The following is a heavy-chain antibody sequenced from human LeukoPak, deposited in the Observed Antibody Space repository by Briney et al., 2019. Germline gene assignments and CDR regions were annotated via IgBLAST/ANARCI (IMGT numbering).Heavy chain of an antibody. Sequence: SETLSLTCAVSGGSISSGGYYWSWIRQYPGKGLEWIGYIYYSGSTNYNPSLKSRVTISVDTSKNQFSLKLSSVTAADTAVYYCASAPRPISLLDYWGQGTLVTVSS. CDR3: ASAPRPISLLDY. V-gene: IGHV4-61*08. CDR2: IYYSGST. J-gene: IGHJ4*02. CDR1: GGSISSGGYY.